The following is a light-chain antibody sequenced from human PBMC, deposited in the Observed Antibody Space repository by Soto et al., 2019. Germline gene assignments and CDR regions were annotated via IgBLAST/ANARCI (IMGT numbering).Light chain of an antibody. CDR2: GAS. CDR1: QSVSSY. J-gene: IGKJ1*01. V-gene: IGKV3D-15*01. CDR3: QQYNSAPPWT. Sequence: RLSPEALSASPGERATIFCRASQSVSSYLAWYQQKPGQAPRLLIYGASSRATGIPERFSGSGSGTDFTLTISSLQPDDFAAYYCQQYNSAPPWTFGQGTKV.